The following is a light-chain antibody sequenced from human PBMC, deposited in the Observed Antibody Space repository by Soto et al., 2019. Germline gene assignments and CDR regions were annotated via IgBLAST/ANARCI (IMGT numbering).Light chain of an antibody. V-gene: IGKV1-5*03. CDR2: KAS. CDR1: QSISSW. Sequence: DIQMTQSPSTLSESVGDRVTITCRASQSISSWLAWYQQKPGKAPKLLIYKASTLESGVPSRFSGSGSGTEFTLTISRLQPDDVATYYCQQYYSHYTFGQGTKVEIK. CDR3: QQYYSHYT. J-gene: IGKJ2*01.